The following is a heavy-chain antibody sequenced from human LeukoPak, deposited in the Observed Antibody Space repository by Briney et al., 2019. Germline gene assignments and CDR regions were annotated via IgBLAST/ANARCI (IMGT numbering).Heavy chain of an antibody. V-gene: IGHV3-33*01. CDR1: GFTFSNYV. CDR2: IWYDGSNG. Sequence: TGGSLRLSCIASGFTFSNYVMHWVRQAPGKGLEWVAVIWYDGSNGYYADSVKGRFTISRDNAQNTLYVQMNSLRAEDTAVYYCARGGIRFIDYWGQGTLVTVSS. CDR3: ARGGIRFIDY. D-gene: IGHD3-10*01. J-gene: IGHJ4*02.